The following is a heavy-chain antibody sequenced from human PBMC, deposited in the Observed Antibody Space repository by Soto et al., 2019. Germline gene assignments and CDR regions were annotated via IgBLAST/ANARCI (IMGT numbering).Heavy chain of an antibody. CDR2: ISTTSTYT. CDR1: GFTFSRYY. V-gene: IGHV3-21*01. J-gene: IGHJ3*02. D-gene: IGHD2-2*01. CDR3: ARDDGLSSTNVKAFDI. Sequence: GSLRLSCAASGFTFSRYYMNWVRQAPGKGLEWVSSISTTSTYTHYADSLKGRFTISRDNAKKLLYLQMDSLRAEDTAVYYCARDDGLSSTNVKAFDIWGQGTKVTISS.